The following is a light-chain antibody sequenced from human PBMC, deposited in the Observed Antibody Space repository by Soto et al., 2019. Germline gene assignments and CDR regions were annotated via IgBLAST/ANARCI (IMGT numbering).Light chain of an antibody. Sequence: QSVLTQPPSVSAAPGQKVTISCSGSSSNIGNNYVSWYQQLPGTAPKLLIYENNKRPSGIPDRFSGSKSGTSATLGITGRQTGDEADYYCGTWDSSLSAVVFGGGTKLPVL. CDR2: ENN. CDR3: GTWDSSLSAVV. CDR1: SSNIGNNY. V-gene: IGLV1-51*02. J-gene: IGLJ2*01.